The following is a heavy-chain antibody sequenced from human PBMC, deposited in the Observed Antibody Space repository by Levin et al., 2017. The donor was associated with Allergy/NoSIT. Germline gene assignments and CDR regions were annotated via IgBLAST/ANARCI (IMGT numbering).Heavy chain of an antibody. CDR1: GFTFSSYA. Sequence: LSLTCAASGFTFSSYAMHWVRQAPGKGLEWVAVISYDGSNKYYADSVKGRFTISRDNSKNTLYLQMNSLRAEDTAVYYCALQRSGWSFDYWGQGTLVTVSS. CDR3: ALQRSGWSFDY. CDR2: ISYDGSNK. V-gene: IGHV3-30-3*01. D-gene: IGHD6-19*01. J-gene: IGHJ4*02.